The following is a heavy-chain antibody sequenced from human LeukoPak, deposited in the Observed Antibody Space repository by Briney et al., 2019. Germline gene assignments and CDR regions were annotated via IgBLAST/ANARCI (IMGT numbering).Heavy chain of an antibody. CDR3: ARGEPTRGTLLFDY. Sequence: SETLSLTCTVSGGSISSGDYYWSWIRQPPGKGLEWIGYIYHSGSTYYNPSLKSRVTISVDRSKNQFSLKLSSVTAADTAVYYCARGEPTRGTLLFDYWGQGTLVTVSS. D-gene: IGHD1-1*01. CDR1: GGSISSGDYY. CDR2: IYHSGST. J-gene: IGHJ4*02. V-gene: IGHV4-30-2*01.